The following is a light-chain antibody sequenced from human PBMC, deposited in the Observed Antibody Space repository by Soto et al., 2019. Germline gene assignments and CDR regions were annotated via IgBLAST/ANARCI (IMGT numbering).Light chain of an antibody. CDR1: SSNIGAGYD. CDR2: GNT. CDR3: QSYDSSLIAYV. J-gene: IGLJ1*01. V-gene: IGLV1-40*01. Sequence: QAVVTQPPSVSGAPGQRVTISCTGGSSNIGAGYDVHWYQQLPGTAPKLLIYGNTNRPSGVPDRFSGSKPGTSASLAITGLQAEDEADYYCQSYDSSLIAYVFGTGTKLTVL.